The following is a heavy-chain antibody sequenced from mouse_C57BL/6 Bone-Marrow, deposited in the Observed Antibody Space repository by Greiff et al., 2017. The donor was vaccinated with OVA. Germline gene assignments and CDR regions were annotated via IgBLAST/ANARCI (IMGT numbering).Heavy chain of an antibody. V-gene: IGHV1-54*01. CDR2: INPGSGGT. D-gene: IGHD1-1*01. J-gene: IGHJ2*01. CDR3: ARSGFYYGSSYLYYCDY. Sequence: QVQLQQSGAELVRPGTSVKVSCKASGYAFTNYLIEWVKQRPGQGLEWIGVINPGSGGTNYNEKFKGKATLTADKSSSTAYMQLSSLTSEDSAVYFCARSGFYYGSSYLYYCDYWGQGTTLTVSS. CDR1: GYAFTNYL.